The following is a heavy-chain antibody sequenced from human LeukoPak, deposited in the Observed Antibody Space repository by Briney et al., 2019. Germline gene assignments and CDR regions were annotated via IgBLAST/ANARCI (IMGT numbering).Heavy chain of an antibody. CDR3: ARGRRGSGSYLRGNWFDP. CDR2: INPNSGNT. Sequence: ASVKVSCKASGYTFTSYDINWVRQATGQGLEWMGWINPNSGNTGYAQKFQGRVTMTRSTSISTAYMELSSLRSEDTAVYYCARGRRGSGSYLRGNWFDPWGQGTLVTVSS. J-gene: IGHJ5*02. D-gene: IGHD1-26*01. CDR1: GYTFTSYD. V-gene: IGHV1-8*01.